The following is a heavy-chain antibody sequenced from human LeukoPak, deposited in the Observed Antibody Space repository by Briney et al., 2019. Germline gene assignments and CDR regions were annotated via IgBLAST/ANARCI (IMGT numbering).Heavy chain of an antibody. J-gene: IGHJ4*02. CDR2: VIPIFGTA. CDR1: GATFSSYA. CDR3: ASAHYYDSSGHV. D-gene: IGHD3-22*01. V-gene: IGHV1-69*13. Sequence: SVKVSCKASGATFSSYAISWVRQAPGQGLEWMGGVIPIFGTANYAQKFQGRVTITADESTSTAYMELSSLRSEDTAVYYCASAHYYDSSGHVWGQGTLVTVSS.